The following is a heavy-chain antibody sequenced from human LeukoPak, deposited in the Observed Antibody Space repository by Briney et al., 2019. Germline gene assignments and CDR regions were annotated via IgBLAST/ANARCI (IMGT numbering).Heavy chain of an antibody. CDR3: AKDISGSSPSPYYYDSSGFDY. Sequence: PGGSLRLSCAASGFTFDDYAMHWVRKAPGKGLEWVSGISWNSGSIGYADSVKGRFTISRDNVKNSLYLQMNSLTAEDTALYYCAKDISGSSPSPYYYDSSGFDYWGQGTLVTVSS. D-gene: IGHD3-22*01. CDR2: ISWNSGSI. V-gene: IGHV3-9*01. CDR1: GFTFDDYA. J-gene: IGHJ4*02.